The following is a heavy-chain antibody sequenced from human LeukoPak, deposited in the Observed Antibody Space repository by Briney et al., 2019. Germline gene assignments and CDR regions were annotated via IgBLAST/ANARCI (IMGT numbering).Heavy chain of an antibody. V-gene: IGHV1-18*01. D-gene: IGHD2-21*02. CDR3: ARGYCGGDCYRGFDY. CDR2: ISAYNGNT. J-gene: IGHJ4*02. CDR1: GYTFTSYG. Sequence: ASVKVSCKASGYTFTSYGISWVRQAPGQGLEWMGWISAYNGNTNYAQKLQGRVTMTTDTSTSTAYMELRSLRSDDTAAYYCARGYCGGDCYRGFDYWGQGTLVTVSS.